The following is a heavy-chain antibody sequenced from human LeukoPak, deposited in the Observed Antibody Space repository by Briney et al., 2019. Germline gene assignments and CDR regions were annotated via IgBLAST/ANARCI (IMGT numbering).Heavy chain of an antibody. V-gene: IGHV4-4*07. CDR3: ASGPNTDDFWSGYYNDY. D-gene: IGHD3-3*01. J-gene: IGHJ4*02. Sequence: SETLSLTCTVSGGSLSSYYWSWIRQPPGEGLEWIGRIYTSGSTNYNPSLKSRVTMSVDTSKNQFSLKLSSVTAADTAVYYRASGPNTDDFWSGYYNDYWGQGTLVTVSS. CDR1: GGSLSSYY. CDR2: IYTSGST.